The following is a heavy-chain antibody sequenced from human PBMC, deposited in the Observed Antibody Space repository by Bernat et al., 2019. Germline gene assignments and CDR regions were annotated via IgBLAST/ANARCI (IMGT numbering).Heavy chain of an antibody. CDR2: ISSIGSTI. CDR1: GFTSSSYE. D-gene: IGHD3-16*02. J-gene: IGHJ4*02. Sequence: EVQLVESGGGLLQPGGSLRLSCAASGFTSSSYEMNWFRQAPGKGLEGVSYISSIGSTIYYADSVKGRFTISRDNAKNSLYLQMNSLRAEDTAVYYCARDHYIWGSYRKGLDYWGQGTLVTVSS. V-gene: IGHV3-48*03. CDR3: ARDHYIWGSYRKGLDY.